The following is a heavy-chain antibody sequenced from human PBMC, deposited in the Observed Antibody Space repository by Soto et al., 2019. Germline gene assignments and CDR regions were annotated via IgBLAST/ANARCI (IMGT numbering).Heavy chain of an antibody. CDR2: TSGSGGTT. D-gene: IGHD3-3*01. CDR1: GFTFSAYG. V-gene: IGHV3-23*01. Sequence: EVQLLESGGGLVQPGGSLRLSCAASGFTFSAYGMSWVRQSPGKGLEWVSGTSGSGGTTYYADSVKGRFTISRDNSKNTLYLLMNSLRAEDTAVYYCAKHLHWNYFDYWGQGTLVTVSS. CDR3: AKHLHWNYFDY. J-gene: IGHJ4*02.